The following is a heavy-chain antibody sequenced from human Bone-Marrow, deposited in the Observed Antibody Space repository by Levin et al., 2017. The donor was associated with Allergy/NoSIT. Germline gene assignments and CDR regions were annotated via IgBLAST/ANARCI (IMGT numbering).Heavy chain of an antibody. CDR1: GFTFSEYY. D-gene: IGHD7-27*01. V-gene: IGHV3-11*01. CDR3: ARDQPTGAPDS. Sequence: NPGGSLRLSCAASGFTFSEYYMTWIRQAPGKGLEWISYISSYGSTIHYIDSVKGRFTISRDNAGKTLYLQMDRLRVEDTAVYFCARDQPTGAPDSWGQGTLVTVSS. CDR2: ISSYGSTI. J-gene: IGHJ4*02.